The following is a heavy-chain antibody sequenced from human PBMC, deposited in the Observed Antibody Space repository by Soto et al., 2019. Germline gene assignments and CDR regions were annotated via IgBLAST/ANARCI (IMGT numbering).Heavy chain of an antibody. CDR1: GFKFSDAL. Sequence: GGSLRLSCVTYGFKFSDALMSWVRQAPGKGPEWVGHIKSRGSGGTTEYAAPVRGRFTISRDDSQNTLFLKMNSLKSEDTALYYCSWSNSINYYFDLWGQGTTVTVSS. D-gene: IGHD1-26*01. CDR2: IKSRGSGGTT. CDR3: SWSNSINYYFDL. V-gene: IGHV3-15*01. J-gene: IGHJ4*02.